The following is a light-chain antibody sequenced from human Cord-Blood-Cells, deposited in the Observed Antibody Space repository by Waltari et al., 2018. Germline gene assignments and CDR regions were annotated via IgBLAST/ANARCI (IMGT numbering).Light chain of an antibody. Sequence: QSVLTQPPSASAAPGQKVTIPCSGSSPNIGNNYVSWYQQLQGTAPKLLIYENNKRPSGIPDRFAGSKSGTSATLGITGLQTGDEADYYCGTWDSSLSAGHWVFGGGTKLTVL. CDR3: GTWDSSLSAGHWV. CDR2: ENN. J-gene: IGLJ3*02. CDR1: SPNIGNNY. V-gene: IGLV1-51*02.